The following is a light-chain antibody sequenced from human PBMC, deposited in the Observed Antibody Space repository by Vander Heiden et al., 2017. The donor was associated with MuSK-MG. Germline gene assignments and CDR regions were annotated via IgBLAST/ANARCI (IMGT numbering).Light chain of an antibody. V-gene: IGKV3-11*01. CDR1: QSAASY. Sequence: ILFTQSPATLSLSPAETPTLSCRASQSAASYLAWYQQKPGQANRLIIYDASNRATDIPARFSGSGNGKDFTLTSSSREHEDFAVYYCQHHSNSWTFGQGTKVEIK. CDR2: DAS. CDR3: QHHSNSWT. J-gene: IGKJ1*01.